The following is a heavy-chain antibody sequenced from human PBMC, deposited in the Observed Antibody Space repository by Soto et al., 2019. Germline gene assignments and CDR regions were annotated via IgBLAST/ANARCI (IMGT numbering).Heavy chain of an antibody. CDR3: ARSRVGATRPRGGMDV. Sequence: SETLSLTCAVYGGSFSGYYWSWIRQPPGKGLEWIGEINHSGSTNYNPSLKSRVTISVDTSKSQFSLKLSSVTAADTAVYYCARSRVGATRPRGGMDVWGQGTTVTVSS. J-gene: IGHJ6*02. CDR2: INHSGST. CDR1: GGSFSGYY. D-gene: IGHD1-26*01. V-gene: IGHV4-34*01.